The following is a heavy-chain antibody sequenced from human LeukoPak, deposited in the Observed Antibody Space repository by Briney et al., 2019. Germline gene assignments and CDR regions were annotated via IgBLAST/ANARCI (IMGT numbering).Heavy chain of an antibody. Sequence: PGGSLRLSCAASGFTVSSNYMSWVRQAPGKGLEWVSVIYSDVRTYYADSVKGRFTISRDNSKNTLNLQMNSLRAEDTAVYYCARDREYCSAATCYPNGMDVWGQGTTFTVSS. D-gene: IGHD2-15*01. CDR3: ARDREYCSAATCYPNGMDV. V-gene: IGHV3-66*01. CDR1: GFTVSSNY. J-gene: IGHJ6*02. CDR2: IYSDVRT.